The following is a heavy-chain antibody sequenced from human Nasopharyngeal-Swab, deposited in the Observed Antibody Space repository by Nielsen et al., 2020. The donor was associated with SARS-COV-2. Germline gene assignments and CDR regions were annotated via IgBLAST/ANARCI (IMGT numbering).Heavy chain of an antibody. CDR2: IKSKSDGGTT. CDR3: TTDRGITERPLFDF. J-gene: IGHJ4*02. D-gene: IGHD1-14*01. V-gene: IGHV3-15*01. CDR1: GFTFTNAW. Sequence: GESLKISRAASGFTFTNAWTGWVRQAPGKGLEWVGRIKSKSDGGTTDYAAPVKGRFSISRDDSRNTIYVQMNTLQTEDTAVYYCTTDRGITERPLFDFWGQGTLVTVSS.